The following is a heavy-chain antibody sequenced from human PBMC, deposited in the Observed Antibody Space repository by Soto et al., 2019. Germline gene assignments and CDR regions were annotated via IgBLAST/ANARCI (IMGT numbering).Heavy chain of an antibody. CDR1: GFTFSSYA. V-gene: IGHV3-23*01. J-gene: IGHJ6*03. Sequence: EVQLLESGGGLVQPGGSLRLSCAASGFTFSSYAMSWVRQAPGKGLEWVSAISGSGGSTYYANSVKGRFTSSRDNSKNTRYLQMNSLRAEDTAVYYCANSPRGYSSSSFTYYSYMDVWGKGTTVTVSS. CDR3: ANSPRGYSSSSFTYYSYMDV. CDR2: ISGSGGST. D-gene: IGHD6-6*01.